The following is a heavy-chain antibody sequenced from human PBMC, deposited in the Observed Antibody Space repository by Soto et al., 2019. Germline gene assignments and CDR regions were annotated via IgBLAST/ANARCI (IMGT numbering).Heavy chain of an antibody. CDR1: GGSFSGYY. Sequence: SETLSLTCAVYGGSFSGYYWSWIRQPPGKGLEWIGEINHSGSTNYNPSLKSRVTISVDTSKNQFSLKLSSVTAADTAVYYCARAGDCSSTSCYSSSEGGGLFDYWGQGTLVTVSS. D-gene: IGHD2-2*02. J-gene: IGHJ4*02. CDR3: ARAGDCSSTSCYSSSEGGGLFDY. V-gene: IGHV4-34*01. CDR2: INHSGST.